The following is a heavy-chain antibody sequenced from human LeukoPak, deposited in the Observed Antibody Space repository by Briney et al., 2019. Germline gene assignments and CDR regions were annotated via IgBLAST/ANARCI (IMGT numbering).Heavy chain of an antibody. V-gene: IGHV4-34*01. Sequence: PSETLSVTCAVYGGSFGDYYWTWIRQPPEKGLEWIGEIHPSGSTSYNPSLKSRVTISKDTSKTQFSLKLSSVTAADTAVYYCARGRDGYKSGADWGQGTLVTVSS. J-gene: IGHJ1*01. CDR2: IHPSGST. CDR3: ARGRDGYKSGAD. D-gene: IGHD5-24*01. CDR1: GGSFGDYY.